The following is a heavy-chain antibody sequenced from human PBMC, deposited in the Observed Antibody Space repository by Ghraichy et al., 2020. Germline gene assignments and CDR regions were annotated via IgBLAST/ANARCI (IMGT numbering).Heavy chain of an antibody. J-gene: IGHJ4*02. V-gene: IGHV2-5*01. CDR2: IYWNDDK. Sequence: SGPTLVKPTQTLTLTCTFSGFSLSTSGVGVGWIRQPPGKALEWLALIYWNDDKRYSPSLKSRLTITKDTSKNQVVLTMTNMDPVDTATYYCAHSDMVRGVIITWCYFDYWGQGTLVTVSS. CDR3: AHSDMVRGVIITWCYFDY. D-gene: IGHD3-10*01. CDR1: GFSLSTSGVG.